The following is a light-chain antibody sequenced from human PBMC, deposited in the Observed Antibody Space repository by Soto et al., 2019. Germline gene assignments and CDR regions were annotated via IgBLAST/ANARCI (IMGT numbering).Light chain of an antibody. CDR2: DAS. CDR1: QSVSSN. Sequence: EIVLTQSPGTLSLSPGEGATLSWRASQSVSSNLAWYQQKPGQAPRLLISDASTRATGIPARFSGSGSGTEFTLTVSSLQSEDFAVYYCQQYIKWPITFGQGTRLEIK. J-gene: IGKJ5*01. V-gene: IGKV3-15*01. CDR3: QQYIKWPIT.